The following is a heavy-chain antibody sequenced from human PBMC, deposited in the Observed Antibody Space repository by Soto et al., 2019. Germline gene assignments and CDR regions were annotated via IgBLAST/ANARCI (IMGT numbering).Heavy chain of an antibody. D-gene: IGHD3-10*01. CDR1: GFTFSSYA. CDR3: ARDPGPPFGFGDY. V-gene: IGHV3-30-3*01. J-gene: IGHJ4*02. CDR2: ILYDGSNK. Sequence: GGSLRLSCAASGFTFSSYAMHWVRQAPGKGLEWVAVILYDGSNKYYADSVKGRFTISRDNSKNTLYLQMNSLRAEDTAVYYCARDPGPPFGFGDYWGQGTLVTVSS.